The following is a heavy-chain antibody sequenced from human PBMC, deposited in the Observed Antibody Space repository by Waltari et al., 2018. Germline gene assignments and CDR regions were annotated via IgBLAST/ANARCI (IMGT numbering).Heavy chain of an antibody. J-gene: IGHJ5*02. CDR2: INPNSGGT. CDR1: GYTFTGYY. CDR3: ARGGVVPAAISWFDP. D-gene: IGHD2-2*01. V-gene: IGHV1-2*06. Sequence: QVQLVQSGAEVKKPGASVKVSCKASGYTFTGYYMHWVRKAPGQGLEWMGRINPNSGGTNYAQKVQGRGTMTRDTSISTAYMELSRLRSDDTAVYYCARGGVVPAAISWFDPWGQGTLVTVSS.